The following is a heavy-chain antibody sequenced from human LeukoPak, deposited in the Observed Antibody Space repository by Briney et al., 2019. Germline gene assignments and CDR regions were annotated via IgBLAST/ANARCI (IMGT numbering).Heavy chain of an antibody. CDR2: IKSRTDGGTA. J-gene: IGHJ3*02. CDR1: GFIFSDAW. CDR3: ATSFYPDYRWGSYRSPKRGAFDI. Sequence: GGSLRLSCATSGFIFSDAWMNWVRQAPGKGLELVGRIKSRTDGGTADYAAPAKGRFIISRDDSKNTLYLDINSLRTENRALFYCATSFYPDYRWGSYRSPKRGAFDIWGQGTMVIVSS. D-gene: IGHD3-16*02. V-gene: IGHV3-15*01.